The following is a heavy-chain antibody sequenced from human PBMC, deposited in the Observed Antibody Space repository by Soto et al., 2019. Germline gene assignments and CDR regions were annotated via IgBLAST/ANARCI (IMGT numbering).Heavy chain of an antibody. V-gene: IGHV4-39*01. CDR1: GGSISSSSYY. Sequence: SETLSLACTVSGGSISSSSYYWGWIRQPPGKGLEWIGSIYYSGSTYYNPSLKSRVTISVDTSKNQFSLKLSSVTAADTAVYYCASPSVGAPEEVDYWGQGTLVTVSS. CDR3: ASPSVGAPEEVDY. J-gene: IGHJ4*02. D-gene: IGHD1-26*01. CDR2: IYYSGST.